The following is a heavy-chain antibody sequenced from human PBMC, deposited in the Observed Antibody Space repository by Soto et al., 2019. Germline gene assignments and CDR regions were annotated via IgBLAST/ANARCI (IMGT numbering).Heavy chain of an antibody. D-gene: IGHD3-3*01. J-gene: IGHJ4*02. CDR2: IWYDGSKK. CDR1: GFTFTSYG. V-gene: IGHV3-33*01. Sequence: QVQVVESGGGVVQPGRSLRLSCEASGFTFTSYGMHWVRQAPGKGLEWVAVIWYDGSKKYYADSVKGRFSISRDNSKNTVFLQMNRLRAEDTAVYYCARDRGFLVWLDQWGQGTLVTDSS. CDR3: ARDRGFLVWLDQ.